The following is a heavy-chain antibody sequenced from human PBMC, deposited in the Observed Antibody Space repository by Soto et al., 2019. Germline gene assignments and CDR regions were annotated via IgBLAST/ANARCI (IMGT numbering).Heavy chain of an antibody. CDR1: GGSISSGGYY. D-gene: IGHD1-7*01. CDR3: ARASNWNYVYFDY. CDR2: IYYSGST. Sequence: SETLSLTCTVSGGSISSGGYYWSWIRQHPGKGLEWIGYIYYSGSTYYNPSLKSRVTISVDTSKNQFSLKLSSVTAADTAVYYCARASNWNYVYFDYWGQGTLVTVSS. J-gene: IGHJ4*02. V-gene: IGHV4-31*03.